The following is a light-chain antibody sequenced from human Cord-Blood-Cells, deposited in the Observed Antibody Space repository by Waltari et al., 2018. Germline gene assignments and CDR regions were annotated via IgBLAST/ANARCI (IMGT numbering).Light chain of an antibody. CDR1: SSEDGGSNY. V-gene: IGLV2-11*01. CDR3: CSYAGSYTLV. J-gene: IGLJ1*01. Sequence: QSALTQPRSVSGSPGQSVTISCTGHSSEDGGSNYVSGYQQHPGKAPKLMIYDVSKRPSGVPDRFSGSKSGNTASLTISGLQAEDEADYYCCSYAGSYTLVFGTGTKVTVL. CDR2: DVS.